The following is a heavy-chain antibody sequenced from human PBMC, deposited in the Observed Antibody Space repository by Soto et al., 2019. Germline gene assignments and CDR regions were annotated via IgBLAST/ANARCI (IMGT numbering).Heavy chain of an antibody. J-gene: IGHJ4*02. CDR1: GFTFSSYA. V-gene: IGHV3-30-3*01. D-gene: IGHD6-13*01. CDR3: ARDSAGYSSSWQPFDY. Sequence: QVQLVESGGGVVQPGRSLRLSCAASGFTFSSYAMHWVRQAPGKGLEWVAVISYDGSNKYYADSVKGRFTISRDNSKNTLYLQMNSLRAEDTAVYYCARDSAGYSSSWQPFDYWGQGTLVTVSS. CDR2: ISYDGSNK.